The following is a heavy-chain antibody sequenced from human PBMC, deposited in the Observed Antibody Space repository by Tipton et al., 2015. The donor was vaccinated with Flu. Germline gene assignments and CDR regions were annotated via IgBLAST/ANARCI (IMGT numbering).Heavy chain of an antibody. Sequence: TLSLTCTVSGGSISSYYWSWIRQPPGKGLEWIGRIYTSGSTNYNPSLKSRVTMSVDTSKNQFSLKLSSVTAADTAVYYCAMSSFDRPAGGDYFDYWGQGTLVTVSS. CDR3: AMSSFDRPAGGDYFDY. V-gene: IGHV4-4*07. CDR2: IYTSGST. J-gene: IGHJ4*02. D-gene: IGHD2/OR15-2a*01. CDR1: GGSISSYY.